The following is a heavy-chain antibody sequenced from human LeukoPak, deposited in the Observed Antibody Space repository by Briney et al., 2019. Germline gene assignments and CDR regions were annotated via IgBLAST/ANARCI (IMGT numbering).Heavy chain of an antibody. Sequence: SETLSLTCAVYGGSFSGYYWSWIRQHPGKGLEWIGYIYNSGRTYYNPSLKSRVTLSVDTSKNQFSLTLSSLPAADTAVYYCPRTAVPYYYDSSGYSSYFQPWGQGTLVTVSS. CDR1: GGSFSGYY. J-gene: IGHJ1*01. D-gene: IGHD3-22*01. CDR2: IYNSGRT. CDR3: PRTAVPYYYDSSGYSSYFQP. V-gene: IGHV4-31*11.